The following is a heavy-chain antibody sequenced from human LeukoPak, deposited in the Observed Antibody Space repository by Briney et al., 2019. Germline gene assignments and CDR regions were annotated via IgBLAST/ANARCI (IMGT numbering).Heavy chain of an antibody. D-gene: IGHD2-2*01. CDR2: IIPIFGTA. CDR1: GGTFSSYA. J-gene: IGHJ5*02. CDR3: ARDGAASDLDIVVVPAANGVIGENWFDP. V-gene: IGHV1-69*05. Sequence: VASVKVSCKASGGTFSSYAISWVRQAPGQGLEWMGGIIPIFGTANYAQKFQGRVTMTRDMSTSTVYMELSSLRSEDTAVYYCARDGAASDLDIVVVPAANGVIGENWFDPWGQGTLVAVSS.